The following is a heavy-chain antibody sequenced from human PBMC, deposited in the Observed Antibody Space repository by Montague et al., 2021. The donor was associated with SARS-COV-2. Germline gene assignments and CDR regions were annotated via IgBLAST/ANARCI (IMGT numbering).Heavy chain of an antibody. D-gene: IGHD4-11*01. CDR2: IYYSGST. CDR3: ARGVPVTTFYYYYGMDV. J-gene: IGHJ6*02. V-gene: IGHV4-39*01. Sequence: SETLSLTCTVSGGSISSSSYYWGWIRQPPGKGLAWIGSIYYSGSTXYNPSLKSRVTISVDTSKIQFSLRLSSVTAADTALYYCARGVPVTTFYYYYGMDVWGQGTTVTVSS. CDR1: GGSISSSSYY.